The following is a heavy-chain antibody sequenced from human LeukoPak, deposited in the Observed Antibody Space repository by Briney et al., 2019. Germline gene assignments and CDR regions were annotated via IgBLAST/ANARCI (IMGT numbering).Heavy chain of an antibody. CDR1: GFTVSSNY. CDR2: TYSSGST. Sequence: GGSLRLSCAASGFTVSSNYMSWVRQAPGKGLEWVSVTYSSGSTYYADSVKGRVTISRDNSKKTLDLQMNSLRAEDTAVYYCARDVYTGRYYLDYWGQGTLVTVSS. D-gene: IGHD1-26*01. V-gene: IGHV3-53*01. CDR3: ARDVYTGRYYLDY. J-gene: IGHJ4*02.